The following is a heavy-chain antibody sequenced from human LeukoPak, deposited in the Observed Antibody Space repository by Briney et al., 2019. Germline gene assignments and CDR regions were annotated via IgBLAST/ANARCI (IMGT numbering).Heavy chain of an antibody. Sequence: ASVKVSCKASGYTFTTFGISWVRQAPGQGLEWMGWISTSNGDTKYAQKLQGRITMTTDTSTSTAYMELRSLRSDDTAVYYCARTFYYDSGSYYLGWFDPLGQETLVTVSS. D-gene: IGHD3-10*01. CDR2: ISTSNGDT. CDR3: ARTFYYDSGSYYLGWFDP. V-gene: IGHV1-18*01. CDR1: GYTFTTFG. J-gene: IGHJ5*01.